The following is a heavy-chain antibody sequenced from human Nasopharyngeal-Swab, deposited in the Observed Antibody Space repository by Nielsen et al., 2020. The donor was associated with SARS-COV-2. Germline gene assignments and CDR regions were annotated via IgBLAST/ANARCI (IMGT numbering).Heavy chain of an antibody. D-gene: IGHD3-16*02. V-gene: IGHV1-46*01. CDR3: AKFDDYIWGSYRYTHSGLDY. J-gene: IGHJ4*02. Sequence: WVRQAPGQGLEWMGIINPSGGSTSYAQKFQGRVTMTRDTSTSTVYMELSSLRSEDTAVYYCAKFDDYIWGSYRYTHSGLDYWGQGTLVTVSS. CDR2: INPSGGST.